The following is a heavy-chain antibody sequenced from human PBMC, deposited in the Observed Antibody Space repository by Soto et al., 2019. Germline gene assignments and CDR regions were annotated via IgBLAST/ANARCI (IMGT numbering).Heavy chain of an antibody. D-gene: IGHD5-12*01. J-gene: IGHJ6*02. V-gene: IGHV4-4*02. CDR3: ARSYSGYDRDYYYYGMDV. CDR1: GGSISSSNW. Sequence: PSETLSLTCAVSGGSISSSNWWSWVRQPPGKGLEWIGEIYHSGSTNYNPSLKSRVTISVGKSKNQFSLKLSSVTAADTAVYYCARSYSGYDRDYYYYGMDVWGQETTITVSS. CDR2: IYHSGST.